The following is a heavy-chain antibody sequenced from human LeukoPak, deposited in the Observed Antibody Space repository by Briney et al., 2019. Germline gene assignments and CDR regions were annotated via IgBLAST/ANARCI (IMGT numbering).Heavy chain of an antibody. CDR1: GFTFSDYY. V-gene: IGHV3-11*04. J-gene: IGHJ4*02. CDR2: ISSSGSTI. CDR3: ARDRYDFWKSRRLNPVDY. D-gene: IGHD3-3*01. Sequence: PGGSLRLSCAASGFTFSDYYMSWIRQAPGKGLEWVSYISSSGSTIYYADSVKGRFTISRDNAKNSLYLQMNSLRAEDTAVYYCARDRYDFWKSRRLNPVDYWGQGTLVTVSS.